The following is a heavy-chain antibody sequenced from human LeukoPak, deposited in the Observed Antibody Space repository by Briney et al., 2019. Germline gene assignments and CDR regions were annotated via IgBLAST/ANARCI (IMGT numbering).Heavy chain of an antibody. Sequence: GGSLRLSCAASGFNFSTYGIHWVRQAPGKGLEWVANIKQDGSEKYYVDSVRGRLTISRDNAENSLFLQMNRLRVEDTAVYYCTRDFGRSSYYFDFWGQGTLVTVSS. D-gene: IGHD3-3*01. CDR2: IKQDGSEK. CDR3: TRDFGRSSYYFDF. V-gene: IGHV3-7*01. CDR1: GFNFSTYG. J-gene: IGHJ4*02.